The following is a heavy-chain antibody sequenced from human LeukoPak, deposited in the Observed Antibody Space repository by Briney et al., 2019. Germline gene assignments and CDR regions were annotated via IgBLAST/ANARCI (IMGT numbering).Heavy chain of an antibody. CDR1: GGSFSGYY. CDR2: INHSGST. Sequence: SETLSLTCAVYGGSFSGYYWSWIRQPPGKGLEWIGEINHSGSTNYNPSLKSRVTISVDTSKNQFSLKLSSVTAADTAVYYCARVVWVRFVPWGQGTLVTVSS. CDR3: ARVVWVRFVP. D-gene: IGHD2-2*01. V-gene: IGHV4-34*01. J-gene: IGHJ5*02.